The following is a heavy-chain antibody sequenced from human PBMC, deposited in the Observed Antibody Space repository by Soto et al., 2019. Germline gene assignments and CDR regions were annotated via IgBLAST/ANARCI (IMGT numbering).Heavy chain of an antibody. D-gene: IGHD6-6*01. CDR3: ARGSKQLVGGDYYYGMDV. V-gene: IGHV3-53*01. CDR2: IYSGGST. CDR1: GFTVSSNS. J-gene: IGHJ6*02. Sequence: EVQLVESGGGLIQPGGSLRLSCAASGFTVSSNSMSWVRQAPGKGLEWVSVIYSGGSTYYADSVKGRFTISRDNSKNTLYLQMNSLRAEDTAVYYCARGSKQLVGGDYYYGMDVWGQGTTVTVSS.